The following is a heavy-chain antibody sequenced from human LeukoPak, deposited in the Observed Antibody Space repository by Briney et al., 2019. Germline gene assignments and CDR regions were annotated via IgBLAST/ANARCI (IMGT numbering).Heavy chain of an antibody. Sequence: GGSLRLSCAASGFTVSSNYMSWVRQAPGKGLEWVSVIYSGGSTYYADSVKGRFTISRDNSKNTLYLQMNSLRAEDTAVYYCARDADIGVASADMWYDGYDMWGQGTMVTVSS. V-gene: IGHV3-66*01. CDR3: ARDADIGVASADMWYDGYDM. D-gene: IGHD2-2*01. CDR2: IYSGGST. J-gene: IGHJ3*02. CDR1: GFTVSSNY.